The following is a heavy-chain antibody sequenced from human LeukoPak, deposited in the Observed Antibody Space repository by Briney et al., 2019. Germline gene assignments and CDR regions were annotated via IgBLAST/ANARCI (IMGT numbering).Heavy chain of an antibody. D-gene: IGHD3-9*01. CDR1: GFTFSSYS. CDR3: ARGGLEYYDILTGPFDY. V-gene: IGHV3-21*01. CDR2: ISSSSSYI. Sequence: GGSLRLSCAASGFTFSSYSMNWVRQAPGKGLEWVSSISSSSSYIYYADSVKGRFTISRDNAKNSLYLQMNSLRAEDTAVYYCARGGLEYYDILTGPFDYWGQGTLVTASS. J-gene: IGHJ4*02.